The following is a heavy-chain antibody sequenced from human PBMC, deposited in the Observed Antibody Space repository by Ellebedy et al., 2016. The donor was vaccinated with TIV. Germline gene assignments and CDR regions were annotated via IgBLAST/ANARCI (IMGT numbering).Heavy chain of an antibody. CDR2: IHDSGST. CDR1: GASISSGDYY. D-gene: IGHD1-26*01. J-gene: IGHJ4*02. Sequence: SETLSLXCTVSGASISSGDYYWGWIRQSPGKGLEWIGSIHDSGSTYYNPSLKSRVTISGDTSKHQFSLKLSSVTAADTAVYYCARTYGGSYYSDYWGQGTLVTVSS. CDR3: ARTYGGSYYSDY. V-gene: IGHV4-39*07.